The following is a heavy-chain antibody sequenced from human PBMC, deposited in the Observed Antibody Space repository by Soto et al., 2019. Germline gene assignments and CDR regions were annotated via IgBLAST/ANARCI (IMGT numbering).Heavy chain of an antibody. CDR3: ARGGSSSDNGMDV. Sequence: EVQLVESGGGLVQPGGSLRLYCAASGFSFSTYSMNWVRQAPGKGLEWVSYISSRSYTIYYVDSVKGRITSSRDNAKNSLYLQMNSLRDEDTAVYYCARGGSSSDNGMDVWGQGTTVTVSS. V-gene: IGHV3-48*02. J-gene: IGHJ6*02. CDR1: GFSFSTYS. CDR2: ISSRSYTI. D-gene: IGHD6-6*01.